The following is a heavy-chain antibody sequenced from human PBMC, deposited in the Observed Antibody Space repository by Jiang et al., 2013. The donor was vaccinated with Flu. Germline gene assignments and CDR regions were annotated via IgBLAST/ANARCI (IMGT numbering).Heavy chain of an antibody. CDR3: ARDRRHGGSYYDGYYGMDV. V-gene: IGHV4-59*01. D-gene: IGHD1-26*01. CDR2: IYYSGST. Sequence: GPGLVKPSETLSLTCTVSGGSISSYYWSWIRQPPGKGLEWIGYIYYSGSTNYNPSLKSRVTISVDTSKNQFSLKLSSVTAADTAVYYCARDRRHGGSYYDGYYGMDVWGQGTTVTVSS. CDR1: GGSISSYY. J-gene: IGHJ6*02.